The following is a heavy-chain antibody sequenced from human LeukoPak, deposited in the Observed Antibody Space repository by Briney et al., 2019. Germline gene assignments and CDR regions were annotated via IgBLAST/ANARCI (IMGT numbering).Heavy chain of an antibody. D-gene: IGHD3-10*01. CDR3: ARDKGVWFGELLVDY. V-gene: IGHV4-4*07. J-gene: IGHJ4*02. CDR1: GGSISSYY. Sequence: SETLSLTCTVSGGSISSYYWSWIRQPAGKGLEWIGRIYTGGSTNYNPSLKSRVTMSVDTSKNQFSLKLSSVTAADTAVYYCARDKGVWFGELLVDYWGQGTLVTVSS. CDR2: IYTGGST.